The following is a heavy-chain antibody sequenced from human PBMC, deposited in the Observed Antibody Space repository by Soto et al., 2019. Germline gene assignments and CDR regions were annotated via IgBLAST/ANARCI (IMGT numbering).Heavy chain of an antibody. Sequence: SETLSLTCTVSGGSISSYYWSWIRQPPGKGLEWIGYIYYSGSTNYNPSLKSRVTISVDTSKNQFSLKLSSVTAADTAVYYCARAAYDFWSGRTSLYMDVWGKGTTVTVSS. J-gene: IGHJ6*03. CDR3: ARAAYDFWSGRTSLYMDV. CDR2: IYYSGST. CDR1: GGSISSYY. V-gene: IGHV4-59*01. D-gene: IGHD3-3*01.